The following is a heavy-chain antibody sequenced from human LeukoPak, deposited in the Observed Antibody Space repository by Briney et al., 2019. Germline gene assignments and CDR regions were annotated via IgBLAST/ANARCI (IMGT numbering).Heavy chain of an antibody. CDR1: GFSFSSYC. CDR2: INSDGSST. J-gene: IGHJ4*02. Sequence: PGGSLRLSCAASGFSFSSYCMHWVRQAPGKGLEWVSRINSDGSSTTYADSVKGRSSISRDNAKNTLYLHMSSLRAEDTGVYYCARAVRAHPPADFWGQGTLVTVSS. D-gene: IGHD3-3*01. V-gene: IGHV3-74*01. CDR3: ARAVRAHPPADF.